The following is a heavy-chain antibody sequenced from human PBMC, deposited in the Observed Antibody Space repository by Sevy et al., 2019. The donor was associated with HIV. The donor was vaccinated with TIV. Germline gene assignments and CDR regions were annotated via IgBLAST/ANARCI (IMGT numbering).Heavy chain of an antibody. Sequence: GGCLRLSCTASGFTFGDYAMNWFRQAPGKGLEWVGFIRTKAYGGTTEYAASVKGRFTISRDDSKSIAYLQMNSLKSEETAVYYCTRGRYTYVPFDYWGQGTLVTVSS. D-gene: IGHD3-10*02. CDR1: GFTFGDYA. J-gene: IGHJ4*02. CDR2: IRTKAYGGTT. CDR3: TRGRYTYVPFDY. V-gene: IGHV3-49*03.